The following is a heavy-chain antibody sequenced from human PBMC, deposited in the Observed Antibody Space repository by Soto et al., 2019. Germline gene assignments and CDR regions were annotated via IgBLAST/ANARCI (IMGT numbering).Heavy chain of an antibody. J-gene: IGHJ3*02. D-gene: IGHD6-19*01. V-gene: IGHV6-1*01. CDR2: TYYRSKWYN. CDR3: ARDKVGGWYVAFDI. CDR1: GDSVSSNSAA. Sequence: SHTLSLTCAISGDSVSSNSAACNWFRQTPSRGLEWLGRTYYRSKWYNDYAVSVKSRITINPDTSKNQFSLQLNSVTPEDTAVYYCARDKVGGWYVAFDIWGQGTMVTVSS.